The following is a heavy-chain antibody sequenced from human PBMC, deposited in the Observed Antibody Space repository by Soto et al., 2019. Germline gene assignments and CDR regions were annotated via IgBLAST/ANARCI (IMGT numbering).Heavy chain of an antibody. D-gene: IGHD2-2*01. CDR3: ASSPSIVVVPAAMAPGYYYYMDV. CDR1: GGSISSGGYY. V-gene: IGHV4-31*03. Sequence: SETLSLTCTVSGGSISSGGYYWSWIRQHPGKGLEWIGYIYYSGSTYYNTYLKSRVTISVETSKNQFYLKLNYVTAADTSVYYCASSPSIVVVPAAMAPGYYYYMDVWGKGTTVTVSS. CDR2: IYYSGST. J-gene: IGHJ6*03.